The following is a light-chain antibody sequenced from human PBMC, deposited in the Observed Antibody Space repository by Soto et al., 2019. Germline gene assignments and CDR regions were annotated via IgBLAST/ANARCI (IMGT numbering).Light chain of an antibody. Sequence: QPVLTQPASVSGAPGQSITISCTGTSSDVGSYTLVSWYQQRPDKAPKLMIYEVSKRPSGISNRFSGSKSGNTASLTISGLQAEDEADYYCCSYASSSTYVFGTGTKLTVL. J-gene: IGLJ1*01. V-gene: IGLV2-23*02. CDR2: EVS. CDR1: SSDVGSYTL. CDR3: CSYASSSTYV.